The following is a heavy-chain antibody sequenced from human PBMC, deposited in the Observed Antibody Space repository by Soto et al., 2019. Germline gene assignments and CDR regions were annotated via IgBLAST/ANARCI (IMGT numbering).Heavy chain of an antibody. J-gene: IGHJ4*02. CDR2: ISGSGGST. CDR3: AKSLGDMVTFGGVIIVTFGYY. CDR1: GFTFSSYG. D-gene: IGHD3-16*02. Sequence: EVQLLESGGGLVQPGGSLRLSCAASGFTFSSYGLSWVRQAPGKGLEWVSGISGSGGSTYYADSVKGRFTISRDNSKNTLSLQMNSLRAEDTAVYYCAKSLGDMVTFGGVIIVTFGYYWGQRTLVTVTS. V-gene: IGHV3-23*01.